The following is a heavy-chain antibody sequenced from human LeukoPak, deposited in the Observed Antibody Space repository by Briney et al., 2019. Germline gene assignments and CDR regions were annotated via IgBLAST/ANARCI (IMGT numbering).Heavy chain of an antibody. D-gene: IGHD4-23*01. V-gene: IGHV3-66*02. CDR3: ARAPSVTPYFDY. J-gene: IGHJ4*02. Sequence: PGGSLRLSCAASGFTVSSNYISWVRQAPGKGMEWVSVIYSGSSTYYSDSVKGRVTISTDNSKNTLYLQMNSLRAEDTAVYYCARAPSVTPYFDYWGQGTLVTVSS. CDR2: IYSGSST. CDR1: GFTVSSNY.